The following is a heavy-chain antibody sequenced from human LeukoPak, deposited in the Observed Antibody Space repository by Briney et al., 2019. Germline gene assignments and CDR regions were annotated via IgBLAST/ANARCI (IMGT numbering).Heavy chain of an antibody. V-gene: IGHV4-30-2*01. CDR1: GGSTSSGGYS. J-gene: IGHJ4*02. CDR3: ARGVAPLFDY. D-gene: IGHD2-15*01. Sequence: SQTLSLTCAVSGGSTSSGGYSWRWIRQPPGTGLEWIGYIYHSGSTYYNPSLKSRVTISVDRSKNQFSLKLSSVTAADTAVYYCARGVAPLFDYWGQGTLVTVSS. CDR2: IYHSGST.